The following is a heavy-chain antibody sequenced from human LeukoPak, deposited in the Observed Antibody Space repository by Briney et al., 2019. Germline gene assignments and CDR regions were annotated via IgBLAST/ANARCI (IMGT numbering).Heavy chain of an antibody. CDR2: VYYGSST. CDR3: ARARRYYDILTGYSEQNHFDY. CDR1: TGTISSFY. D-gene: IGHD3-9*01. J-gene: IGHJ4*02. Sequence: PSVTLSCTSTGYTGTISSFYWSWLPQGPGNGRMGCGNVYYGSSTNYIPSLKSRVTISVDTSKNQFSLKLSSVTAADTAVYYCARARRYYDILTGYSEQNHFDYWGQGTLVTVSS. V-gene: IGHV4-59*01.